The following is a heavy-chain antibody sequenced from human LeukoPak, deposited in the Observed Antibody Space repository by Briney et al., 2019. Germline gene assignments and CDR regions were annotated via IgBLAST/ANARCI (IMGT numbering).Heavy chain of an antibody. V-gene: IGHV3-30*18. J-gene: IGHJ4*02. Sequence: GGSLRLSCAASGFTFSSYGMYWVRKAPGKGLEWVAAISDDGSNKYYADSVKGRITISRDNSKNTLYLQMNSLRAEDTAVYYCAKDTSGSGSSYLDYWGQGTLVTVSS. CDR1: GFTFSSYG. CDR2: ISDDGSNK. D-gene: IGHD3-10*01. CDR3: AKDTSGSGSSYLDY.